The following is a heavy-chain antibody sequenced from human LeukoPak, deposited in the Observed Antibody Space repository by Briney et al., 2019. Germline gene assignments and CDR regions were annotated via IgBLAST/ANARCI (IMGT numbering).Heavy chain of an antibody. J-gene: IGHJ4*02. CDR3: ARPRGCGSSRCNNFDY. CDR1: GFTLRSYV. V-gene: IGHV3-23*01. D-gene: IGHD2-2*01. Sequence: GGSLRLSCVASGFTLRSYVMNWVRQTPGKGLEWVSSISGSGDSTFYADSVKGRFTISRDNGKNSLYLQMNRLRAEDTAVYYCARPRGCGSSRCNNFDYWGQGTLVTVSS. CDR2: ISGSGDST.